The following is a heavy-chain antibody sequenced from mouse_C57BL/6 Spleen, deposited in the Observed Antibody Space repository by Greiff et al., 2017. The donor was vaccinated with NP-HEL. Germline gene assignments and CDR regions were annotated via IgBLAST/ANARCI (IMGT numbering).Heavy chain of an antibody. CDR1: GYTFTEYT. J-gene: IGHJ3*01. Sequence: QVQLQQSGAELVKPGASVKLSCKASGYTFTEYTIHWVKQRPGQGLEWIGWFYPGSGSIKYNEKFKDKATLTADKSSSTVYMELSRLTSEDSAVYFCARHEDSADYYGSSEFAYWGQGTLVTVSA. D-gene: IGHD1-1*01. CDR2: FYPGSGSI. CDR3: ARHEDSADYYGSSEFAY. V-gene: IGHV1-62-2*01.